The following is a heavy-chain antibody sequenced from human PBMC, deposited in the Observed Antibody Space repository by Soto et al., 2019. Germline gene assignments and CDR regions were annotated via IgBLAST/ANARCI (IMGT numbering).Heavy chain of an antibody. Sequence: GGSLRLSCAASGFTFSSYSMSWVRLAPGKGLEWVSSISSSSSYIYYADSVKGRFTISRDNAKNSLYLQMNSLRAEDTAVYYCARGVAAAGTRFSDYWGQGTLVTVSS. J-gene: IGHJ4*02. CDR2: ISSSSSYI. CDR1: GFTFSSYS. D-gene: IGHD6-13*01. V-gene: IGHV3-21*01. CDR3: ARGVAAAGTRFSDY.